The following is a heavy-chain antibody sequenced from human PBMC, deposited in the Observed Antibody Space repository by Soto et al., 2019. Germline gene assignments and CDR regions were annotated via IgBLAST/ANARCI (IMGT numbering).Heavy chain of an antibody. Sequence: WVLRLSCAASVFTFSSYAMHWVRQAPGKGLEWVAVISYDGSNKYYADSVKGRFTISRDNSKNTLYLQMNSLRAEDTAVYYCARSPVRGVIINYYYYYGMDVWGQGTTVTVSS. D-gene: IGHD3-10*01. CDR1: VFTFSSYA. CDR3: ARSPVRGVIINYYYYYGMDV. V-gene: IGHV3-30-3*01. CDR2: ISYDGSNK. J-gene: IGHJ6*02.